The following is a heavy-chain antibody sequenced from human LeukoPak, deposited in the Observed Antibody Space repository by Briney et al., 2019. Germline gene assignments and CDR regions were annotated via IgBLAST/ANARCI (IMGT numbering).Heavy chain of an antibody. CDR3: AKVFSKPRSYSLSGYFDY. V-gene: IGHV3-21*01. J-gene: IGHJ4*02. CDR1: GFTFSSYS. Sequence: GGSLRLSCAASGFTFSSYSMNWVRQAPGKGLEWVSSISSSSSYIYYADSVKGRFTISRDNAKNSLYLQMNSLRAEDTAVYYCAKVFSKPRSYSLSGYFDYWGQGTLVTVSS. D-gene: IGHD1-26*01. CDR2: ISSSSSYI.